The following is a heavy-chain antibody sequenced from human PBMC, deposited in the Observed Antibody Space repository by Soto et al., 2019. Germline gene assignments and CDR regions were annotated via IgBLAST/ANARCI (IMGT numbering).Heavy chain of an antibody. CDR2: ISTYNGNT. V-gene: IGHV1-18*01. J-gene: IGHJ5*02. CDR3: ARDISYAFWSGDTDWFDP. D-gene: IGHD3-3*01. CDR1: GYTFTSYG. Sequence: QVHLVQSRAEVRKPGASVRVSCQASGYTFTSYGVSWVRQAPGQGLEWMGRISTYNGNTKYAQKFQDRVIMTTDTSTSTAYMELRSLRSDDTAVYYCARDISYAFWSGDTDWFDPWGQGTLVTVSS.